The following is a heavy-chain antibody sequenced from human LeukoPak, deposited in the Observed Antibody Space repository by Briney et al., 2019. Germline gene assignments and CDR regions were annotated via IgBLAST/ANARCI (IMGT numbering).Heavy chain of an antibody. J-gene: IGHJ4*02. CDR3: ARHEKVVSMVRGVIMGSDFDQ. Sequence: PSETLSLTCTVSGGSISSSSYYWGWIRQPPGKGLEWIGSIYYSGSTYYNPSLKSRVTISVDTYKNQFSLKLSSVTAADTAVFYCARHEKVVSMVRGVIMGSDFDQWGQGTQVTVSS. V-gene: IGHV4-39*01. CDR2: IYYSGST. CDR1: GGSISSSSYY. D-gene: IGHD3-10*01.